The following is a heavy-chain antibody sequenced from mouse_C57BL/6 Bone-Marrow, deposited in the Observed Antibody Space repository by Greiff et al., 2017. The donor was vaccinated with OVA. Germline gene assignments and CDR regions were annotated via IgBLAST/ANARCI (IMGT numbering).Heavy chain of an antibody. CDR3: ARLGYYGTFYWYFDV. Sequence: QVQLQQSGAELVRPGASVKLSCKASGYTFTDYYINWVKQRPGQGLEWIARIYPGSGNTYYNEKFKGKATLTAEKSSSTAYMQLSSLTSEDSAVYFCARLGYYGTFYWYFDVWGTGTTVTVSS. V-gene: IGHV1-76*01. D-gene: IGHD1-1*01. CDR2: IYPGSGNT. J-gene: IGHJ1*03. CDR1: GYTFTDYY.